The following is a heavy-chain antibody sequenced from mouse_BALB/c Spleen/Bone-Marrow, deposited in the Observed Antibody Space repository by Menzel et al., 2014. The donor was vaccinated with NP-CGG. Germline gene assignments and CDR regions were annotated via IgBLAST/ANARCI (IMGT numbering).Heavy chain of an antibody. D-gene: IGHD2-13*01. Sequence: QVQLQQSRAELAKPGASVKMSCKASGYTFTNHWMHWVKQRPGQGLEWIGYIDPNTYYTRYNQKFKDKATLTADKSSSTAYLRRSSLTSQDSTVYYCARYCDAYWGQGTLVTVSA. CDR2: IDPNTYYT. CDR3: ARYCDAY. V-gene: IGHV1-7*01. J-gene: IGHJ3*01. CDR1: GYTFTNHW.